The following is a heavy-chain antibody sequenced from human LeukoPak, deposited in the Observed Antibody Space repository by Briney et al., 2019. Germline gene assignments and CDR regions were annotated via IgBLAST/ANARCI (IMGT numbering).Heavy chain of an antibody. D-gene: IGHD2-2*02. V-gene: IGHV1-69*02. J-gene: IGHJ4*02. CDR3: ARSFGIAYTGV. CDR2: IIPILGIA. Sequence: ASVKVSCKASGGTFSSYTIIWVRQAPGQGLEWMGRIIPILGIANYAQKFQGRVTITAGKSTSTAYMELSSLRSEDTAVYYCARSFGIAYTGVWGQGTLVTVSS. CDR1: GGTFSSYT.